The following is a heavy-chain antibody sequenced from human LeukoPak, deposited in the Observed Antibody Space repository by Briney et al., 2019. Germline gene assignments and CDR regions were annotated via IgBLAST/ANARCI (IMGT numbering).Heavy chain of an antibody. CDR3: ARYCGGDCYGMDV. Sequence: GGSLRLSCTASGFTFSSYWMSWVRQAPGKGLEWVANIKQDGSEKDYVDSVKGRFTISRDNPKNSLSLQMNSLRAEDTAVYYCARYCGGDCYGMDVWGQGTTVTVSS. J-gene: IGHJ6*02. V-gene: IGHV3-7*01. CDR1: GFTFSSYW. D-gene: IGHD2-21*02. CDR2: IKQDGSEK.